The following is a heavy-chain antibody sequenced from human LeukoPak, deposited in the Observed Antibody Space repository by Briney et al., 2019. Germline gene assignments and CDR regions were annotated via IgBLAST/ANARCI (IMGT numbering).Heavy chain of an antibody. CDR1: DFSFTTYA. Sequence: HSGGSLRLSCAASDFSFTTYAMSWVRQAPGKELEWVSYISSSGSTIYYADSVKGRFTISRDNAKNSLYLQMNSLRAEDTAVYYCAELGITMIGGVWGKGTTVTISS. V-gene: IGHV3-48*03. CDR3: AELGITMIGGV. D-gene: IGHD3-10*02. CDR2: ISSSGSTI. J-gene: IGHJ6*04.